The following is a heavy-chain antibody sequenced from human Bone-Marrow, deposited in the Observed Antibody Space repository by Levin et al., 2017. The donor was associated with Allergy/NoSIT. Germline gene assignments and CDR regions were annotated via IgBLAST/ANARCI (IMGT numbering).Heavy chain of an antibody. CDR2: IKSNTDGGTT. CDR1: GFTFIYAW. Sequence: GESLKISCAASGFTFIYAWMSWVRQAPGKGLEWVGRIKSNTDGGTTDYAAPVKGRFTISRDDSENTLYLQMNSLKTEDTAVYYCTTEKEGIAWAFDIWGQGTMVTVSS. V-gene: IGHV3-15*01. D-gene: IGHD2-15*01. CDR3: TTEKEGIAWAFDI. J-gene: IGHJ3*02.